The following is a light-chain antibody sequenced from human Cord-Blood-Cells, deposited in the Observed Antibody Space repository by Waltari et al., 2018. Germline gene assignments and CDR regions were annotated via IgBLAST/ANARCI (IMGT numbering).Light chain of an antibody. CDR2: KDS. Sequence: SYDLTQPPSVSVSPGQTARITCSGEPLQKPYPYWYQQKPGQAPVMVIYKDSERPSGIPERFSGSSSGTTVTLTISGVQAEDEADYYCQSADSSGTYVVFGGGTKLTVL. CDR3: QSADSSGTYVV. V-gene: IGLV3-25*03. CDR1: PLQKPY. J-gene: IGLJ2*01.